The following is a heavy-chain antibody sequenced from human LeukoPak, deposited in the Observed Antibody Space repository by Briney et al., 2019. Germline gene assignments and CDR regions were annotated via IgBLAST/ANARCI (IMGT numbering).Heavy chain of an antibody. CDR3: ARYYDSSGYVKDWFDP. CDR2: IKQDVSEK. Sequence: GGSLRLSCAASGFTFSSYWMSWVRQAPGKGLEGVANIKQDVSEKYYVDSVKGRFTISRDNAKNSLYLQMNSLRAEDTAVYYCARYYDSSGYVKDWFDPWGQGTLVTVSS. D-gene: IGHD3-22*01. J-gene: IGHJ5*02. V-gene: IGHV3-7*01. CDR1: GFTFSSYW.